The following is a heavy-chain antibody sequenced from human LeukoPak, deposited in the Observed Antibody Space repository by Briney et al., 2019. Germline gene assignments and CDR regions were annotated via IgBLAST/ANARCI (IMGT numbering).Heavy chain of an antibody. CDR2: ISGSGGST. J-gene: IGHJ4*02. V-gene: IGHV3-23*01. CDR3: AKDETPVRFGDRGYFDY. D-gene: IGHD3-10*01. CDR1: GFTFSSYA. Sequence: PGGSLRLSCAASGFTFSSYAMSWVRQAPGKGLEWVSAISGSGGSTYYADPVKGRFTISRDNSKNTLYLQMNSLRAVDTAVYYCAKDETPVRFGDRGYFDYWGQGTLVTVSS.